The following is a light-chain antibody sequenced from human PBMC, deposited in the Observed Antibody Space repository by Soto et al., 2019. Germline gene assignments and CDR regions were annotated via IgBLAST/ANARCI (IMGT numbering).Light chain of an antibody. V-gene: IGKV1-5*01. CDR2: DAS. CDR1: QTVNTW. CDR3: QQRSNWPRT. J-gene: IGKJ1*01. Sequence: DIQMTQSPSTLSASVGDRVTITCRASQTVNTWLAWYQQKPGKAPKVLIFDASSLKTGVPARFSGSGSGTDFTLTISSLEPEDFAVYYCQQRSNWPRTFGQGTKVDIK.